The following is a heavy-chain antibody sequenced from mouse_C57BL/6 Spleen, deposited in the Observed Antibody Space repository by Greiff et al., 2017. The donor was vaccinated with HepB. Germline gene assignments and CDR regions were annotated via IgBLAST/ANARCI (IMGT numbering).Heavy chain of an antibody. CDR3: ATYYDSCYGYFDV. CDR2: IYPRSGNT. J-gene: IGHJ1*03. D-gene: IGHD1-1*01. Sequence: VQLQQSGAELARPGASVKLSCKASGYTFTSYGISWVKQRTGQGLEWIGEIYPRSGNTYYNEKFKGKATLTADKSSSTAYMELRSLTSEDSAVYFCATYYDSCYGYFDVWGTGTTVTVSS. V-gene: IGHV1-81*01. CDR1: GYTFTSYG.